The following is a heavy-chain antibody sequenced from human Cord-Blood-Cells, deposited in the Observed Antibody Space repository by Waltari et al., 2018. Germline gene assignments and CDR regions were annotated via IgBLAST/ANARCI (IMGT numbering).Heavy chain of an antibody. CDR3: ARRGRPARGYFDY. V-gene: IGHV4-39*01. Sequence: QLQLQESGPGLVKPSETLSLTCTVSGGSISSSSYYWGWIRQPPGKGRGWIGSIYYSGSTYYNPSLKSRVTISVDTAKNQFSLKLSSVTAADTAVYYCARRGRPARGYFDYWGQGTLVTVSS. CDR2: IYYSGST. CDR1: GGSISSSSYY. D-gene: IGHD3-10*01. J-gene: IGHJ4*02.